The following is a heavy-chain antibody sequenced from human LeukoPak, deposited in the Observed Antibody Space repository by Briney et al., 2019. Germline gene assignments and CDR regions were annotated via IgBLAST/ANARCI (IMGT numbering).Heavy chain of an antibody. J-gene: IGHJ4*02. Sequence: GGSLRLSCAASGFTFDDYGMSWVRQAPGKGLEWVSGINWNGGSTGYADSVKGRFTISRDNAKNSLYLQMNSLKTEDTAVYYCTRDRGDIVVVVAATFDYWGQGTLVTVSS. CDR1: GFTFDDYG. CDR2: INWNGGST. D-gene: IGHD2-15*01. CDR3: TRDRGDIVVVVAATFDY. V-gene: IGHV3-20*04.